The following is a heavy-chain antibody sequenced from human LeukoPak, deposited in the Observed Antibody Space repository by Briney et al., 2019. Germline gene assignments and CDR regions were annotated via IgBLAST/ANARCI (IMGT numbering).Heavy chain of an antibody. CDR2: IGTAGDT. CDR1: GFTFSSYD. CDR3: ARGILYSSSCYGIDV. D-gene: IGHD6-13*01. Sequence: GGSLRLSCAASGFTFSSYDMHWVRQATGKGLEWVSAIGTAGDTYYPGSVKGRFTISRENAKNSLYLQMNSLRAGDTAVYYCARGILYSSSCYGIDVWGQGTTVTVSS. V-gene: IGHV3-13*01. J-gene: IGHJ6*02.